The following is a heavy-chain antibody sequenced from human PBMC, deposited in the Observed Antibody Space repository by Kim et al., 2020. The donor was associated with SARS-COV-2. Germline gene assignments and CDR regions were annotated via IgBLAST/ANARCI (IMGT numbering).Heavy chain of an antibody. D-gene: IGHD2-21*01. J-gene: IGHJ3*02. Sequence: YYADSVKGRFTISRDNSKNTLYLQMNSLRAEDTAVYYCASLYGGDDAFDIWGQGTMVTVSS. CDR3: ASLYGGDDAFDI. V-gene: IGHV3-53*01.